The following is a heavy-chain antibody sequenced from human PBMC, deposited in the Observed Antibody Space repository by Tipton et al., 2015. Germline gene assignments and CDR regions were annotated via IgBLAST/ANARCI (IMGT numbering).Heavy chain of an antibody. CDR3: ARDLDHGMDV. V-gene: IGHV4-59*01. CDR2: IYYSGST. Sequence: TLSLTCTVSGGSISSYYWSWIRQPPGKGLEWIGHIYYSGSTHYNPSHKSRVAISVETSKNQFSLTPKSGTSAGTAVNYCARDLDHGMDVWGQGTTVTVSS. CDR1: GGSISSYY. J-gene: IGHJ6*02.